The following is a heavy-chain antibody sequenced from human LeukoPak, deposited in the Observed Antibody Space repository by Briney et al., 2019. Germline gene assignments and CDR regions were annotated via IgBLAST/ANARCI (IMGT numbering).Heavy chain of an antibody. CDR3: ASSIVGYSSSWYGYDYYYGMDV. CDR2: IYTSGST. CDR1: GGSISSYY. D-gene: IGHD6-13*01. Sequence: PSETLSLTCTVSGGSISSYYWSRIRQPAGKGLEWIGRIYTSGSTNYNPSLKSRVTMSVDTSKNQFSLKLSSVTAADTAVYYCASSIVGYSSSWYGYDYYYGMDVWGQGTTVTVSS. J-gene: IGHJ6*02. V-gene: IGHV4-4*07.